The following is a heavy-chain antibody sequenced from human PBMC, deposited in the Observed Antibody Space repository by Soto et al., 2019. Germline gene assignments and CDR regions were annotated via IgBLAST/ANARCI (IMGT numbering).Heavy chain of an antibody. Sequence: SETLSLTCTVSGGSISSGGYYWSWIRQHPGKGLEWIGYIYYSGSTYYNPSLKSRVTISVDTSKNQFSLKLSSVTAADTAVYYCASDMRLPHYGSGSYPHLWGQGTLVTVSS. CDR1: GGSISSGGYY. D-gene: IGHD3-10*01. V-gene: IGHV4-31*03. CDR3: ASDMRLPHYGSGSYPHL. CDR2: IYYSGST. J-gene: IGHJ5*02.